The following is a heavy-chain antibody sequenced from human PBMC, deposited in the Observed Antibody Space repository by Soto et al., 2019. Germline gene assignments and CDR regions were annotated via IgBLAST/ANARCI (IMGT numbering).Heavy chain of an antibody. V-gene: IGHV3-30-3*01. J-gene: IGHJ4*02. Sequence: LRLSCAASGFTFSSYAMHWVRQAPGKGLEWVAVISYDGSNKYYADSVKGRFTISRDNSKNTLYLQMNSLRAEDTAVYYCAREGITGTMEEYYFDYWGQGTLVTVSS. D-gene: IGHD1-7*01. CDR2: ISYDGSNK. CDR3: AREGITGTMEEYYFDY. CDR1: GFTFSSYA.